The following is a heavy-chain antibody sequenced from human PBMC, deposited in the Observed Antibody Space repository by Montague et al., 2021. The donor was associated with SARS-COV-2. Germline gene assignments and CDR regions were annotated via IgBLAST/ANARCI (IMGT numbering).Heavy chain of an antibody. Sequence: SETLSLTCTVSGGSISSSSYYWGWLRQPPGKGLEWIGSIYYRGSTYYNPSLKSRVTISVDTSKNQFSLKLSSVTAVDTAVYYCARVGRQQLVRLSGMDVWGQGTTVTVSS. CDR2: IYYRGST. J-gene: IGHJ6*02. D-gene: IGHD6-13*01. CDR1: GGSISSSSYY. CDR3: ARVGRQQLVRLSGMDV. V-gene: IGHV4-39*07.